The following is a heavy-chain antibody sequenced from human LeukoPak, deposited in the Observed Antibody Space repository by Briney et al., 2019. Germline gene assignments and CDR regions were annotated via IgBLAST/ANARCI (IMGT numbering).Heavy chain of an antibody. D-gene: IGHD1-26*01. V-gene: IGHV4-59*12. Sequence: PSETLSLTCTVSGGSISSYYWSWIRQPPGKGLEWIGYIYYIGSTNYNPSLKSRVTISVDTSKNQFSLKLSSVTAADTAVYYCAREGARELLAVRLDYWGQGTLVTVSS. J-gene: IGHJ4*02. CDR1: GGSISSYY. CDR3: AREGARELLAVRLDY. CDR2: IYYIGST.